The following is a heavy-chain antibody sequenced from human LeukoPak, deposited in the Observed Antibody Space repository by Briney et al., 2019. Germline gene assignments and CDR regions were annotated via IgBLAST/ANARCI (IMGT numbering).Heavy chain of an antibody. CDR2: IRSKANSYAT. V-gene: IGHV3-73*01. D-gene: IGHD2-2*01. CDR3: TKIVVVPAAGNAFDI. CDR1: GFTFSGSA. Sequence: GGPLRLACAASGFTFSGSAMHWVRQASGTGQEWVGRIRSKANSYATAYAASVKGRFTISRDDSKNTAYLQMNSLKTEDTAVYYCTKIVVVPAAGNAFDIWGQGTMVTVSS. J-gene: IGHJ3*02.